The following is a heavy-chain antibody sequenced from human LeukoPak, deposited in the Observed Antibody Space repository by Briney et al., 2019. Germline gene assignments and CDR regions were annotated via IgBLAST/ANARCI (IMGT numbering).Heavy chain of an antibody. CDR2: IYYSGRT. J-gene: IGHJ4*02. Sequence: SQTLSLTWTVAGGSISSYYGGWIRQPPGKGRGWIGYIYYSGRTNYNPSLKRRVTISVYTSKYHFSLKLSSVTAADTAVYYCARDRGGYDYDYWGQGTLVTVSS. D-gene: IGHD5-12*01. V-gene: IGHV4-59*01. CDR1: GGSISSYY. CDR3: ARDRGGYDYDY.